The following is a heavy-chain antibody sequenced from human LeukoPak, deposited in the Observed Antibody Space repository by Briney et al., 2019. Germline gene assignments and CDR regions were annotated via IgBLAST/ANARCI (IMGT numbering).Heavy chain of an antibody. V-gene: IGHV4-39*07. D-gene: IGHD4-17*01. CDR2: IYYSGST. Sequence: MTSETLSLTCTVSGGSISSSSYYWGWIRQPPGKGLEWIGSIYYSGSTYYNPSLKSRVTISVDTSKNQFSLKLSSVTAADTAVYYCARDGRGYGDHRDYWGQGTLVTVSS. CDR3: ARDGRGYGDHRDY. J-gene: IGHJ4*02. CDR1: GGSISSSSYY.